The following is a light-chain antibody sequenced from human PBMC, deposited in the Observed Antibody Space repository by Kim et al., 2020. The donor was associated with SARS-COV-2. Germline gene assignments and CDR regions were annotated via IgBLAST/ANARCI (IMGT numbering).Light chain of an antibody. CDR1: QVINNY. Sequence: SAPVGDRVTITCRASQVINNYLAWYQQKPWKAPTVLIYGASTLHAGVPSRFSGSGSGTDFTLTISSLQPEDVGTYYCQKYDSAPWTFGHGTKLEI. CDR2: GAS. CDR3: QKYDSAPWT. V-gene: IGKV1-27*01. J-gene: IGKJ1*01.